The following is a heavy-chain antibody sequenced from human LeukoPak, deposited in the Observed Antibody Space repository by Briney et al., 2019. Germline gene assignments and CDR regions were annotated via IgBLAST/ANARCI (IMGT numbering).Heavy chain of an antibody. V-gene: IGHV3-30*01. CDR2: ISYDGSNK. CDR1: GFTFCSYA. J-gene: IGHJ4*02. Sequence: PGRSLTLSCAASGFTFCSYAMHWVRPAPGKGLEGVAVISYDGSNKYYADYMKGRLTISRDNSKNTLYLQMNSRRAEDTAVYYCGSAYYYDSSGYYYWGQGTLVTVSS. D-gene: IGHD3-22*01. CDR3: GSAYYYDSSGYYY.